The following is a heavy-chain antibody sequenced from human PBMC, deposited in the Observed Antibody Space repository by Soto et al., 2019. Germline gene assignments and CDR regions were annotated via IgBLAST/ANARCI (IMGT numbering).Heavy chain of an antibody. Sequence: ASVKVSCKASGYTFTSYDINWVRQATGQGLEWMGWMNPNSGNTGYAQKFQGRVTMTRNTSISTAYMEMSSLRSEDTAVYYCARGQEGKFRQWLEWGGYWGQGTLVTVSS. CDR3: ARGQEGKFRQWLEWGGY. CDR1: GYTFTSYD. V-gene: IGHV1-8*01. D-gene: IGHD6-19*01. CDR2: MNPNSGNT. J-gene: IGHJ4*02.